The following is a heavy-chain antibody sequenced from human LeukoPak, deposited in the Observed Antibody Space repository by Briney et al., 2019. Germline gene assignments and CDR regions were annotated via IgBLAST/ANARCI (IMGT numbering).Heavy chain of an antibody. V-gene: IGHV4-34*01. CDR3: ARGPGYYYDSSGYFDY. Sequence: PSETLSLTCAVYGGSFSGYYWSRIRQPPGKGLEWIGEINHSGSTNYNPSLKSRVTISVDTSKNQFSLKLSSVTAADTAVYYCARGPGYYYDSSGYFDYWGQGTLVTVSS. D-gene: IGHD3-22*01. CDR1: GGSFSGYY. J-gene: IGHJ4*02. CDR2: INHSGST.